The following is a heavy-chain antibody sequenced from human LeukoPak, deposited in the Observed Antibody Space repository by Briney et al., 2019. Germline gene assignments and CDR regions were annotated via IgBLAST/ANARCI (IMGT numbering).Heavy chain of an antibody. J-gene: IGHJ4*02. D-gene: IGHD2-2*02. CDR3: ARRVGQYCSSTSCYTFDY. V-gene: IGHV1-18*01. CDR1: GYTFTSYG. Sequence: GASVKVSCKASGYTFTSYGISWVRQAPGQGLEWMGWISAYNGNTNYAQKLQGRVTMTTDTSTSTAYMELRSLRSDDTAVYYCARRVGQYCSSTSCYTFDYWGQGTLVTVSS. CDR2: ISAYNGNT.